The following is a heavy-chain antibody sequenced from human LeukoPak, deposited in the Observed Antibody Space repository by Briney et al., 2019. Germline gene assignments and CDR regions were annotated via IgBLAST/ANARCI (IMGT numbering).Heavy chain of an antibody. CDR1: GFTFSSYG. J-gene: IGHJ3*02. Sequence: GGSLRLSCAASGFTFSSYGMHWVRQAPGKGLEWVAVIWYDGSNKYYADSVKGRFTISRDNSKNTLYLQMNSLRVEDTAVYYCAKDEGGYSSSWYRFGAFDIWGQGTMVTVSS. V-gene: IGHV3-30*02. D-gene: IGHD6-13*01. CDR3: AKDEGGYSSSWYRFGAFDI. CDR2: IWYDGSNK.